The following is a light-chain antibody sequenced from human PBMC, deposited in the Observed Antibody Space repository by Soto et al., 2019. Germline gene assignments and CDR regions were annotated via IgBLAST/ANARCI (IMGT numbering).Light chain of an antibody. CDR2: GAS. CDR1: QSVSSSY. Sequence: EIVLTQSPGTLSLSPGERATLSCRASQSVSSSYVAWYQQKPGQAPRLLIYGASSRATGIPDRFSCSVSGTKFTLTISRMEPEDFAVYYLQQYGSSSWTCGQGTKVDSK. V-gene: IGKV3-20*01. CDR3: QQYGSSSWT. J-gene: IGKJ1*01.